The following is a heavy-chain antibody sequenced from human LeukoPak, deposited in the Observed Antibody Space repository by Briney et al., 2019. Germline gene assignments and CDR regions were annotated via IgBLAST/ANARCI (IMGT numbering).Heavy chain of an antibody. D-gene: IGHD3-22*01. J-gene: IGHJ4*02. CDR2: ISSSSSYI. CDR1: GFTFSSYS. CDR3: ARDLPDYYDSSGLRGD. V-gene: IGHV3-21*01. Sequence: PGGSLRLSCAASGFTFSSYSMNWARQAPGKGLEWVSSISSSSSYIYYADSVKGRFTISRDNAKNSLYLQMNSLRAEDTAVYYRARDLPDYYDSSGLRGDWGQGTLVTVSS.